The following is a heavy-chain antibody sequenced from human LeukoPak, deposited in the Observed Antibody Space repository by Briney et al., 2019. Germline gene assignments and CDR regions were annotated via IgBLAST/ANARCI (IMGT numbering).Heavy chain of an antibody. D-gene: IGHD4-17*01. Sequence: ASVKVSCKASGYTFTDYYMHWVRQAPGQGLEWMGWINPNSGGTNYAQKFQGRVTMTRDTSISTAYMEVSRLRSDDTAVYYCARVPDYGDSIVLDSRGQGTLVTVSS. J-gene: IGHJ4*02. CDR2: INPNSGGT. V-gene: IGHV1-2*02. CDR3: ARVPDYGDSIVLDS. CDR1: GYTFTDYY.